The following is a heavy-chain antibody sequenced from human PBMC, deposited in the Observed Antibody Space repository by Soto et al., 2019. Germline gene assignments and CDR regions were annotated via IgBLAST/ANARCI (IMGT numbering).Heavy chain of an antibody. CDR1: GGSFSGYF. CDR2: IDESGKT. J-gene: IGHJ4*02. Sequence: QLHLQQWGPGSLKPSETLSLTCAVSGGSFSGYFWSWFRHSPGRGLEWIGEIDESGKTSYNPTFKRRLTLSVYPSKHQFSLRLTSLTAADTAVYYCEGGDFWGQGTQVTVSS. V-gene: IGHV4-34*01. CDR3: EGGDF.